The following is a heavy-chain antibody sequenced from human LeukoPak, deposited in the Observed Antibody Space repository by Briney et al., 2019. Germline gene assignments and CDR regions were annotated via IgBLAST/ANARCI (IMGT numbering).Heavy chain of an antibody. V-gene: IGHV4-38-2*02. Sequence: SETLSLTCTVSGYSISSVYYWGWIRQPPGKWLEWIGSIYYSGSTYYNPSLKSRVTISVDTSKNQFSLKLSSVTAADTPVYYCANYDSSASGYMDVWGKGTTVTVSS. D-gene: IGHD3-22*01. CDR2: IYYSGST. CDR1: GYSISSVYY. CDR3: ANYDSSASGYMDV. J-gene: IGHJ6*03.